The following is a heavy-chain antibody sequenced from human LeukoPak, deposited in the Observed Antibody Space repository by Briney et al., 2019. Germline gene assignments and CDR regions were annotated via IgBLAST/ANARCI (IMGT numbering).Heavy chain of an antibody. CDR3: AKGGSGWYKYDC. D-gene: IGHD6-19*01. Sequence: GGPLRLSCAASGFTFSSYAMSWVRQAPGKGLEWVSAISGSGGTTYYADSVKGRFTISRDNSKNTLYLQMDSLRAEDTAVYYCAKGGSGWYKYDCWGQGTLVSASS. V-gene: IGHV3-23*01. J-gene: IGHJ4*02. CDR2: ISGSGGTT. CDR1: GFTFSSYA.